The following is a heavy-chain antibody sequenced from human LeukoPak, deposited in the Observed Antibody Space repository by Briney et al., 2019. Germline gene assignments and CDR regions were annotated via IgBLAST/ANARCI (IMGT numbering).Heavy chain of an antibody. J-gene: IGHJ4*02. CDR3: ARGLILRFLEWLLYD. Sequence: ASVKVSCKASAYTFTGYYMHWVRQAPEQGLEWMGWINPNSGGTNYAQKFQGRVTMNRDTSISTAYMELSRLRSDDTAVYYCARGLILRFLEWLLYDWGQGTLVTVSS. CDR2: INPNSGGT. CDR1: AYTFTGYY. V-gene: IGHV1-2*02. D-gene: IGHD3-3*01.